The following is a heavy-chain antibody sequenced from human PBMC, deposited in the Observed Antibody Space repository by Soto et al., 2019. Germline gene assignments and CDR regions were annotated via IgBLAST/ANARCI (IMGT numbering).Heavy chain of an antibody. CDR1: GYSFTRYW. CDR3: ARGSPTYYYGSGSYYPHRRYYGMDV. J-gene: IGHJ6*02. D-gene: IGHD3-10*01. CDR2: IDPSDSYT. V-gene: IGHV5-10-1*01. Sequence: GESLKISCKGSGYSFTRYWISWVRQMPGKGLEWMGRIDPSDSYTNYSPSFQGHVTISADKSISTAYLQWSSLKASDTAMYYCARGSPTYYYGSGSYYPHRRYYGMDVWGQGTTVTVSS.